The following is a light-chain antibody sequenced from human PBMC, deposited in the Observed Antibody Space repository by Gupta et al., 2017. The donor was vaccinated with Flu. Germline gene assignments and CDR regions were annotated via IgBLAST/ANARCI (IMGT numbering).Light chain of an antibody. CDR2: TAS. V-gene: IGKV1-39*01. CDR1: QRISRF. Sequence: PTSLSASVGDRVTITCRASQRISRFVNWYQQGPGKAPKLLINTASRVKKGVPSRFSGSGSKTEFTLTISRLQPEDFATYYCQQRDSTPWTFGQGTKVDIK. J-gene: IGKJ1*01. CDR3: QQRDSTPWT.